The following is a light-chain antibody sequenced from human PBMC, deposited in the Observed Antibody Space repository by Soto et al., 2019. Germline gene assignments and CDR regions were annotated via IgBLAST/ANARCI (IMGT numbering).Light chain of an antibody. CDR2: AAS. J-gene: IGKJ1*01. CDR1: QSFSSY. V-gene: IGKV1-39*01. Sequence: DIQMTQSPSSLSASVGDRVTITCRSSQSFSSYLNWDQQKPGKAPNLLIYAASSVQSGVPSRFRGSVSGTDFTITIISPQPEDFANYYWQQSYSTPPTFGQGTKVEIK. CDR3: QQSYSTPPT.